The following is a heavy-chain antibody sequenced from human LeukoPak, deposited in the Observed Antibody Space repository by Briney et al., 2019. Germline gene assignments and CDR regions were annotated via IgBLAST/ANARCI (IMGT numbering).Heavy chain of an antibody. V-gene: IGHV4-39*07. CDR3: ARDRNLGYSYGIDH. Sequence: SETLSLTCTVSGGSTTSRAYYWGWIRQPPGKGLEWIGSIYYSGITYYNPSLKRRVTPSLDTSKNHFSLKLRSVTAPGTPVYYCARDRNLGYSYGIDHWGQGTLVTVSS. CDR1: GGSTTSRAYY. CDR2: IYYSGIT. J-gene: IGHJ4*02. D-gene: IGHD5-18*01.